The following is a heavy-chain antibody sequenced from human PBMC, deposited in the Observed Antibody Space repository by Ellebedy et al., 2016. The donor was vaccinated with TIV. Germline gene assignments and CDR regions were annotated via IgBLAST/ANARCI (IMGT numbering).Heavy chain of an antibody. CDR1: GYTFTGFY. CDR3: ARGPLDGIAAAVYGMDV. V-gene: IGHV1-2*02. J-gene: IGHJ6*02. CDR2: INSHSGGT. D-gene: IGHD6-13*01. Sequence: ASVKVSXKTSGYTFTGFYMHWVRQRQAPGQGLEWMGWINSHSGGTNYAQKFQGRLTMTRDTSISTAYMELSRLTFDDTAVYYCARGPLDGIAAAVYGMDVWGQGTTVTVSS.